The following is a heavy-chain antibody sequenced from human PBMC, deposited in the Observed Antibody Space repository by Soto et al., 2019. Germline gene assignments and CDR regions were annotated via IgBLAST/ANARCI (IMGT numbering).Heavy chain of an antibody. CDR3: ARTVGGWYGGRAYYFDY. D-gene: IGHD6-19*01. J-gene: IGHJ4*02. V-gene: IGHV4-39*01. CDR2: IYYSGST. Sequence: SETLSLTCTVSGGSISSSSYYWGWIRQPPGKGLEWIGSIYYSGSTYYNPSLKSRVTISVDTSKNQFSLKLSSVTAADTAVYYCARTVGGWYGGRAYYFDYWGQGTLVTVSS. CDR1: GGSISSSSYY.